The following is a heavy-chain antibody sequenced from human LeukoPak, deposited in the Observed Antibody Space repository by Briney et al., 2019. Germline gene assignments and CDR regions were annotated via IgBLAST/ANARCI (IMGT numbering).Heavy chain of an antibody. J-gene: IGHJ4*02. CDR1: GFAFNTAW. V-gene: IGHV3-72*01. CDR2: TRNKAHSYTT. D-gene: IGHD1-26*01. CDR3: AFSGSPGEGYFDY. Sequence: GGSLRLSCAASGFAFNTAWMTWVRQAPGKGLEWVGRTRNKAHSYTTEYAASVKSRFSISRDGSKNSMYLQMNSLETEDTAVYYCAFSGSPGEGYFDYWGQGTLVTVSS.